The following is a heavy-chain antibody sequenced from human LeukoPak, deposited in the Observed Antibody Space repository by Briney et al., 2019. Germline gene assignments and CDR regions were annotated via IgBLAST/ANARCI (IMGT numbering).Heavy chain of an antibody. CDR1: GFTFGNYW. D-gene: IGHD3-22*01. J-gene: IGHJ3*02. CDR2: INSDGINT. Sequence: GGSLRLSCAASGFTFGNYWMHWVRQAPGKRLVWVSRINSDGINTSYADSVKGRFTIYRDNAKNTLNLQMNSLTADDTAEYYWARVLSYDNSGNNLVDIWGEGEMVTVSS. CDR3: ARVLSYDNSGNNLVDI. V-gene: IGHV3-74*01.